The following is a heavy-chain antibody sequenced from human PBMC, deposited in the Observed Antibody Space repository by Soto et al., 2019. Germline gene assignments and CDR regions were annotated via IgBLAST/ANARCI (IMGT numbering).Heavy chain of an antibody. Sequence: SQTLSLTCAISGDSVSSNSAACNWIRQSPSRGLEWLGRTYYRSKWHNDYAVSVKSRITINPDTSKNQFSLQLNSVTPEDTAVYYCARVILLWFGEFSNWFDPWGQGTLVTVSS. CDR2: TYYRSKWHN. J-gene: IGHJ5*02. D-gene: IGHD3-10*01. CDR1: GDSVSSNSAA. V-gene: IGHV6-1*01. CDR3: ARVILLWFGEFSNWFDP.